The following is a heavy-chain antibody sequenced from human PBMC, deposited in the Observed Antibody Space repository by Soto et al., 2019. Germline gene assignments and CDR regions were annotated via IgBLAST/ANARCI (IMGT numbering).Heavy chain of an antibody. CDR3: AHTPTVTGGFDY. CDR2: TYWDEDK. CDR1: GFSLSTSGVG. Sequence: QITLKESGPTLVKPTQTLTLTCTFSGFSLSTSGVGVGWIRQPPGKALEWLALTYWDEDKRYSPSLKSRLTNTKDTSKNQVVLTMTNMDPVDTATYYCAHTPTVTGGFDYWGQGTLVTVSS. V-gene: IGHV2-5*02. J-gene: IGHJ4*02. D-gene: IGHD4-17*01.